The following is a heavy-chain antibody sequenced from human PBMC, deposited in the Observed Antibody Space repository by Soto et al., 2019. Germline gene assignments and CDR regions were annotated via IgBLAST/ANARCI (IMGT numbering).Heavy chain of an antibody. V-gene: IGHV4-30-4*01. Sequence: SETLSLTCTGSGGSIRSEYYHWSWIRQEPGKGLEWIGYIPYSGSVHYNPSLQSRLTMSVDTSKNLFSLNLSSVTAADTAVYFCVREDDGGDRDYYGLDVWGQGTTVTVSS. CDR3: VREDDGGDRDYYGLDV. J-gene: IGHJ6*02. CDR2: IPYSGSV. D-gene: IGHD2-21*02. CDR1: GGSIRSEYYH.